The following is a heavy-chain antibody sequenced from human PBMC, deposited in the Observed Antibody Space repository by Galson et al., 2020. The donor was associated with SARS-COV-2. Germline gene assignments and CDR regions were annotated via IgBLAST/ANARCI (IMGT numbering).Heavy chain of an antibody. D-gene: IGHD1-26*01. J-gene: IGHJ6*02. CDR2: ISYDGSNK. V-gene: IGHV3-30*04. CDR3: ARALEGSYYYGMDV. Sequence: GGSLRLSCAASGFTFSSYAMHWVRQAPGKGLEWVAVISYDGSNKYYADSVKGRFTISRDNSKNTLYLQMNSLRAEDTAVYYCARALEGSYYYGMDVWGQGTTVTVSS. CDR1: GFTFSSYA.